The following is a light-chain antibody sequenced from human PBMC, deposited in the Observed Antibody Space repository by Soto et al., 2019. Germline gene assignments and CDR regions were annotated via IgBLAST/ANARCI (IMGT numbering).Light chain of an antibody. J-gene: IGKJ1*01. V-gene: IGKV1-5*03. Sequence: DLQMTQSPSTLSASVGDRVTITCRASQSISSWLAWYQQKPGTAPKLLIYKASTLQSGFPSRFSGSGSGTEFTLTISSLQPDDSATYYCQQYRDNWTFGQGTKVDIK. CDR3: QQYRDNWT. CDR1: QSISSW. CDR2: KAS.